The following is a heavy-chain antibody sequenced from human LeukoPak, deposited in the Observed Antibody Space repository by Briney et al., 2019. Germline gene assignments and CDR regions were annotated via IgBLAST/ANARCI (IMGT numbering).Heavy chain of an antibody. CDR1: GFAVSRNY. V-gene: IGHV3-21*01. Sequence: GGSLRLSCAASGFAVSRNYMSWVRQAPGKGLEWVSSISSSSSYIYYADSVKGRFTISRDNAKNSLYLQMNSLRAEDTAAYYCARDAGRTVTQLPKTPFDYWGQGTLVTVSS. J-gene: IGHJ4*02. D-gene: IGHD4-11*01. CDR2: ISSSSSYI. CDR3: ARDAGRTVTQLPKTPFDY.